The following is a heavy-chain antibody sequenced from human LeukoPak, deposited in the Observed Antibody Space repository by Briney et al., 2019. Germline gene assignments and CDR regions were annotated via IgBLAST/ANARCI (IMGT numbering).Heavy chain of an antibody. D-gene: IGHD6-13*01. CDR3: AREFRVAAAGPARDDY. CDR1: GYTFTSYY. V-gene: IGHV1-46*01. Sequence: ASVKVSCKASGYTFTSYYMHWVRQAPGQGLEWMGIINPSGGSTSYAQKFQGRVTMTRDTSTSTVYMELSSLRSEDAAVYYCAREFRVAAAGPARDDYWGQGTLVTVCS. CDR2: INPSGGST. J-gene: IGHJ4*02.